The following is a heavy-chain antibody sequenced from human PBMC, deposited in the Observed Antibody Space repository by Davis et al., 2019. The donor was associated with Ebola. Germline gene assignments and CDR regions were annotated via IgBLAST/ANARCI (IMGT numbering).Heavy chain of an antibody. D-gene: IGHD4-23*01. CDR2: IYPGDSDT. J-gene: IGHJ6*03. V-gene: IGHV5-51*01. CDR1: GYSFTSYW. CDR3: ARSATVVTPPYYYYMDV. Sequence: GESLKISCKGSGYSFTSYWIGWVRQMPGKGLEWMGIIYPGDSDTRYSPSFQGQVTISADKSISTAYLQWSSLKASDTAMYYCARSATVVTPPYYYYMDVWGKGTTVTVSS.